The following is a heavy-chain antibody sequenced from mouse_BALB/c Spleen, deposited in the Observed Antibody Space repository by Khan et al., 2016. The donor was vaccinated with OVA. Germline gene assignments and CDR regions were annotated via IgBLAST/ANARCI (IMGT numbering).Heavy chain of an antibody. CDR1: GFTFSSYG. D-gene: IGHD1-2*01. CDR2: ISSGGSYT. Sequence: EVQLLETGGDLVKPGGSLKLSCAASGFTFSSYGMSWVRQTPDKRLEWVATISSGGSYTYYPDSVKGRCTISRENAKSTPYLQMSSLTSEDTAMYYGARQEGGYYGYGGAFAYWGQGTLVTVSA. CDR3: ARQEGGYYGYGGAFAY. J-gene: IGHJ3*01. V-gene: IGHV5-6*01.